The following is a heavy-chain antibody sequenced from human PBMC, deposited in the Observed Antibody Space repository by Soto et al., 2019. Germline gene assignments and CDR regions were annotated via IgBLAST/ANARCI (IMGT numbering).Heavy chain of an antibody. CDR2: IKTDGSEE. V-gene: IGHV3-7*04. D-gene: IGHD3-3*01. J-gene: IGHJ6*02. Sequence: PGGSLRLSCAASGFAFSACWMTWVRQAPGKGLEWLANIKTDGSEEYYVDSVKGRFTISRDNAKNSLDLQMNSLRAEDSAVYYCARVPIRSSIHFGADVWGQGTTVTVSS. CDR1: GFAFSACW. CDR3: ARVPIRSSIHFGADV.